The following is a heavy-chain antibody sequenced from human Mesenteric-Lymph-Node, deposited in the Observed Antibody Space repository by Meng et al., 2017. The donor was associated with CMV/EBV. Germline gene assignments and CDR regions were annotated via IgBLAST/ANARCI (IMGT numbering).Heavy chain of an antibody. CDR3: ARGDDSSGYYSFGIDY. V-gene: IGHV1-69*05. J-gene: IGHJ4*02. Sequence: SGGTFSSYAINWVRQAPGQGLEWMGGLIPIFGTANYAQKFQGRVTITTDESTSTAYMELSSLRSEDTAVYYCARGDDSSGYYSFGIDYWGQGTLVTVSS. CDR2: LIPIFGTA. CDR1: GGTFSSYA. D-gene: IGHD3-22*01.